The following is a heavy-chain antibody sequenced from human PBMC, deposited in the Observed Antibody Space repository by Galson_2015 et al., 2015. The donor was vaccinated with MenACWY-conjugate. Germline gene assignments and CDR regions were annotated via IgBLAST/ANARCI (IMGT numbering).Heavy chain of an antibody. CDR1: GFVFSSYG. J-gene: IGHJ4*02. CDR3: TTRASATTAISY. CDR2: ISFDGRFK. D-gene: IGHD3-3*01. V-gene: IGHV3-30*03. Sequence: SLRLSCAASGFVFSSYGIYWVRQAPGKGPEWVADISFDGRFKFYVDSVRGRFAISRDNSESTVILEMTSLRLEDTAVYYCTTRASATTAISYWSQGTLVIVSS.